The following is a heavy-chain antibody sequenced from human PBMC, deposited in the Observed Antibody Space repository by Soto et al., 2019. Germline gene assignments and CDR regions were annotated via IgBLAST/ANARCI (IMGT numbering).Heavy chain of an antibody. Sequence: QLQLQESGPGLVKPSETLSLTCTVSGGSISSSSYYWGWIRQPPGKGLEWIGSIYYSGSTYYNPSLKSRVTISVDTSKNQCSLKLSSVTAADTAVYYCARRVEFGELLNWFDPWGQGTLVTVSS. V-gene: IGHV4-39*01. CDR1: GGSISSSSYY. D-gene: IGHD3-10*01. CDR2: IYYSGST. J-gene: IGHJ5*02. CDR3: ARRVEFGELLNWFDP.